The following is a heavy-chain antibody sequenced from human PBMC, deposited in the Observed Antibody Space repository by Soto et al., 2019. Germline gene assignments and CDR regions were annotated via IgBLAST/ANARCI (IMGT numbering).Heavy chain of an antibody. V-gene: IGHV3-53*01. D-gene: IGHD3-22*01. CDR2: IYSGGST. CDR1: GFTVSSNY. J-gene: IGHJ6*02. Sequence: GRSLRLSCAASGFTVSSNYMSWVRQAPGKGLEWVSVIYSGGSTYYADSVKGRFTISRDNSKNTLYLQMNSLRAEDTAVYYCARDRDYYDPERGGMDVWGQGTTVTSP. CDR3: ARDRDYYDPERGGMDV.